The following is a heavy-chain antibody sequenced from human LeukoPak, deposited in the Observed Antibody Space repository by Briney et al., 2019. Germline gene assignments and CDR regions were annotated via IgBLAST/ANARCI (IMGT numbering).Heavy chain of an antibody. CDR3: AREWAIAVAGPNFDY. J-gene: IGHJ4*02. V-gene: IGHV1-46*01. CDR2: INPSGGST. CDR1: GYTFTSYY. D-gene: IGHD6-19*01. Sequence: ASVKVSCKASGYTFTSYYMHWVRQAPGQGLEWMGIINPSGGSTSYAQKFQGRVTMTRDTSTSTVYMELSSLRSEDTAVYYCAREWAIAVAGPNFDYWGQGTLVTVCS.